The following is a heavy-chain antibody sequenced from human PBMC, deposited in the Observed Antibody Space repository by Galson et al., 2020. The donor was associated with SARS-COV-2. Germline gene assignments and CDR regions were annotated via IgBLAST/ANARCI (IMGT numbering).Heavy chain of an antibody. CDR2: IYHSGGT. CDR1: GQSISSGHY. J-gene: IGHJ4*02. D-gene: IGHD3-3*01. Sequence: SETLSLTCTVSGQSISSGHYWGWVRQPPGKGPEWIGVIYHSGGTYYNPSLRTRVTMSVDTSKNNFSLRLASVTAADTAMYYCARSRHDFWSNYSFFDIWGQGTLVTVSS. V-gene: IGHV4-38-2*02. CDR3: ARSRHDFWSNYSFFDI.